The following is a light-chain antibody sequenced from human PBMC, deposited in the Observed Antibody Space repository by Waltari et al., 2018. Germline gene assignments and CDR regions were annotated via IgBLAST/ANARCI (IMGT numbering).Light chain of an antibody. V-gene: IGLV1-44*01. J-gene: IGLJ1*01. CDR3: AAWDDSLNVSYV. CDR1: SSNIGSTT. Sequence: QSVLTQPPSASGTPGQRVTISCSGSSSNIGSTTVNWYQQLPGTAPKLLIYSNNQRPSGVPDRFSGSKSGTSASLAISGLQSEDEADYYCAAWDDSLNVSYVFGTGTKVTVL. CDR2: SNN.